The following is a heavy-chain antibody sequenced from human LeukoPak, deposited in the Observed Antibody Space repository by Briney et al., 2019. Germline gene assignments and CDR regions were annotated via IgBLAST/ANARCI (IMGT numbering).Heavy chain of an antibody. Sequence: PGGSLRLTCAVSGFTFSSYSMNWVCQAPGKGLEWVTFISSSSSYIYYADSVRGRFTISRDNAKNSLYLQMNSLRAEDTAVYYCARVMPSYRGNSKPFDYWGQGTLVTVSS. CDR3: ARVMPSYRGNSKPFDY. D-gene: IGHD4-23*01. CDR2: ISSSSSYI. CDR1: GFTFSSYS. J-gene: IGHJ4*02. V-gene: IGHV3-21*01.